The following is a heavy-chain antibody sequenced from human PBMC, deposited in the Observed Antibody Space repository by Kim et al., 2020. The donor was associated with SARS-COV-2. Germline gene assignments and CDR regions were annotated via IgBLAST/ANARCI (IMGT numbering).Heavy chain of an antibody. CDR1: GGSFSGYY. CDR3: ARVVRRGGYSNYRYYYYGMDV. CDR2: INHSGST. V-gene: IGHV4-34*01. Sequence: SETLSLTCAVYGGSFSGYYWSWIRQPPGKGLEWIGEINHSGSTNYNPSLKSRVTISVDTSKNQFSLKLSSVTAADTAVYYCARVVRRGGYSNYRYYYYGMDVWGQGTTVTVSS. J-gene: IGHJ6*01. D-gene: IGHD4-4*01.